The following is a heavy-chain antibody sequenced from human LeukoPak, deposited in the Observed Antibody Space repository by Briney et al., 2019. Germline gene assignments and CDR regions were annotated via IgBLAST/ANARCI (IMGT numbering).Heavy chain of an antibody. CDR3: AKSPKSPAISMVRGVSSYNYYMDV. Sequence: GGTLRLSCVASGFTFSTYGMSWVRQAPGKGLEWVSAISGSGGSTYYADSVKGRFTISRDNSKNTLYLQMNSLRVEDTAVYCCAKSPKSPAISMVRGVSSYNYYMDVWGTGTTVTISS. D-gene: IGHD3-10*01. CDR1: GFTFSTYG. V-gene: IGHV3-23*01. CDR2: ISGSGGST. J-gene: IGHJ6*03.